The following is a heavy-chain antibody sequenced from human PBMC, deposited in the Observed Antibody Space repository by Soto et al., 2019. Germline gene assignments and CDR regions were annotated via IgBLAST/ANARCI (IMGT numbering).Heavy chain of an antibody. CDR2: ISGSGGST. CDR1: GFTFSSYA. D-gene: IGHD4-17*01. V-gene: IGHV3-23*01. CDR3: AKRTVGWYCDL. Sequence: EVQLLESGGGLVQPGGSLRLSCAASGFTFSSYAMNWVRQAPGKGLEWVSVISGSGGSTYYADAVKGRFTISRDNSKNTLYLQMTSLRAEDTAVYYCAKRTVGWYCDLWGRGTLVTVSS. J-gene: IGHJ2*01.